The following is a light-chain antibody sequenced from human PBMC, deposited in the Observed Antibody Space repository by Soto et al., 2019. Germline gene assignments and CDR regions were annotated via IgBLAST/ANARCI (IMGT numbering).Light chain of an antibody. Sequence: DIQMTQSPSSLSASVGDRITIPCQASQDIRNHLNWYQQKPGKAPKILIYDASNLEAGVPSRFGGSGSGTDFTFTISSLHPEDIATYYCQHDVHVLTFGGGTKVEIK. CDR1: QDIRNH. CDR3: QHDVHVLT. J-gene: IGKJ4*01. V-gene: IGKV1-33*01. CDR2: DAS.